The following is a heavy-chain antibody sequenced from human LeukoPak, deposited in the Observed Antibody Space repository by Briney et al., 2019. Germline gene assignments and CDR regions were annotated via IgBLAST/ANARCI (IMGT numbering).Heavy chain of an antibody. Sequence: GESLKIFCKGSGYSFTSYWISWVRQMPGKGLEWMGRIDPSDSYTNYSPSFQGHVTISADKSISTAYLQRSSLKASDTAMYYCARHLDAEMATNDAFDIWGQGTMVTVSS. D-gene: IGHD5-24*01. CDR1: GYSFTSYW. CDR3: ARHLDAEMATNDAFDI. J-gene: IGHJ3*02. V-gene: IGHV5-10-1*01. CDR2: IDPSDSYT.